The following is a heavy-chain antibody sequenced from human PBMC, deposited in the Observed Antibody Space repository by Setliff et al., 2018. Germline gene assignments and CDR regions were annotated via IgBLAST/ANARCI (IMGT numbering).Heavy chain of an antibody. Sequence: PSETLSLTCTVSGGSISSYYWSWIRQPPGKRLEWIGYIYYSGSTNYNPSLESRVTISVDTSKNQFSLKLSSVTAADTAVYYCALNPSWFGELFAWFDPWGQGTLVTVSS. CDR1: GGSISSYY. CDR2: IYYSGST. V-gene: IGHV4-59*08. J-gene: IGHJ5*02. CDR3: ALNPSWFGELFAWFDP. D-gene: IGHD3-10*01.